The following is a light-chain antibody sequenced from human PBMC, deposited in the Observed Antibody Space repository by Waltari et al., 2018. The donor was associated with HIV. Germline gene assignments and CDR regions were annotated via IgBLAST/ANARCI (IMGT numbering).Light chain of an antibody. J-gene: IGLJ2*01. Sequence: QSALTQPPSADGSAGQSGPMSCTAPSSYIGGYNYVSAYHHHPGKAPKLIMTEVTKPPSGVPDRFSGSKSGNTASLTVSGLQAEDEAHYYCSSYSPTNKFYVLFGGGTTLTVL. CDR2: EVT. V-gene: IGLV2-8*01. CDR3: SSYSPTNKFYVL. CDR1: SSYIGGYNY.